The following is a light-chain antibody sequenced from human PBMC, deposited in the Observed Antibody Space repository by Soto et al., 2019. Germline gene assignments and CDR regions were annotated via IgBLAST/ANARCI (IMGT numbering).Light chain of an antibody. Sequence: DIRMTQSPSTLSASVGEGVTISCRASQSISIWLAWYQQKPGKAPKLLIYKASILQTGVPSRFSGSGSGTDFTLTISSLQPDDFATYYCQHYNTYPCTFGQGTKVEMK. CDR2: KAS. CDR3: QHYNTYPCT. J-gene: IGKJ1*01. CDR1: QSISIW. V-gene: IGKV1-5*03.